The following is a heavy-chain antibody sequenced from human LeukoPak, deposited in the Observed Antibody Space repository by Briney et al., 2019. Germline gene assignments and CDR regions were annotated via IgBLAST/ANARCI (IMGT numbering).Heavy chain of an antibody. CDR1: GDXISSYEC. J-gene: IGHJ4*02. CDR3: ATRRVLTGEPY. CDR2: IHHSGST. Sequence: PSETLSLTCAVSGDXISSYECYTWVRQPPGQGLEWIGEIHHSGSTNYNVSLKSRVTISLDKSKNQFSLDLTSVTAADTAVYYCATRRVLTGEPYWGQGTLVTVSS. D-gene: IGHD7-27*01. V-gene: IGHV4-4*02.